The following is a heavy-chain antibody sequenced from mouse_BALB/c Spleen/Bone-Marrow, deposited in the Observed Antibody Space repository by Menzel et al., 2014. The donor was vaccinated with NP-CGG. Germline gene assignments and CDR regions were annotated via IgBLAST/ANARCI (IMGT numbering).Heavy chain of an antibody. V-gene: IGHV1-59*01. Sequence: QVQLQQSGAELVRPGVSVKMSCKASGYTFTSHWMHWVRQRPGQGLEWIGVIDPSDSYTSYIQKFKGKATLTVDTSSSTAYMQLSSLTSEDSAVYYCTRDAMDYWGQGTSVTVSS. CDR3: TRDAMDY. CDR1: GYTFTSHW. CDR2: IDPSDSYT. J-gene: IGHJ4*01.